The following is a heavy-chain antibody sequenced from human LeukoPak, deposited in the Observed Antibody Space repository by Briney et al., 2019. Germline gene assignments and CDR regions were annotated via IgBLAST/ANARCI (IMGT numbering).Heavy chain of an antibody. Sequence: GGSLRLSCAASGFTFSSYWMHWVRQAPGKGLEWVANIKGDGSEKYHGDSVTGRFTISRDNAKNSLYLQMNSLRAEDTAIYYCASYRVSHGMDVWGQGTTVAVSS. V-gene: IGHV3-7*01. J-gene: IGHJ6*02. CDR1: GFTFSSYW. CDR2: IKGDGSEK. D-gene: IGHD1-26*01. CDR3: ASYRVSHGMDV.